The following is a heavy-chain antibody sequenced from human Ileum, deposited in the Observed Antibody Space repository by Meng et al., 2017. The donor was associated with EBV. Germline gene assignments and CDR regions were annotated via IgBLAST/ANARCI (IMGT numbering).Heavy chain of an antibody. J-gene: IGHJ4*02. CDR2: IYWDDDK. V-gene: IGHV2-5*02. Sequence: QLTLKESGPTLVKPTQTLTLTCTFSGFSLNTGGMAVSWIRQPPGKALEWLALIYWDDDKRYSPSLKTRLTITKDTSKNQVVLTMTNMDPVDTATYYCARRSFAAGSPDYWGQGTLVTVSS. CDR1: GFSLNTGGMA. D-gene: IGHD3-10*01. CDR3: ARRSFAAGSPDY.